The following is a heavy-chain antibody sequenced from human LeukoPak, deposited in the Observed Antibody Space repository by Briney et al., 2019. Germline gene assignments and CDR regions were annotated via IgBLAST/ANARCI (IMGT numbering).Heavy chain of an antibody. CDR1: GYTFTGYY. CDR3: ARETQTYYYDSSGYHYNQNWFDP. J-gene: IGHJ5*02. D-gene: IGHD3-22*01. V-gene: IGHV1-2*02. CDR2: INPNSGGT. Sequence: ASVKVSCKASGYTFTGYYMHWVRQAPGQVLEWMGWINPNSGGTNYAQKFQGGVTMTRDTSISTAYMELSRLRSDDTAVYYCARETQTYYYDSSGYHYNQNWFDPWGQGTLVTVSS.